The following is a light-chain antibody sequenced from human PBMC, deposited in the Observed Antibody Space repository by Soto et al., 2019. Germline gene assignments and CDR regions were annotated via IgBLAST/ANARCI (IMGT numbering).Light chain of an antibody. CDR2: DAS. CDR1: QSVSSY. J-gene: IGKJ3*01. Sequence: EIVLTQSPATLSLSPGERATLSCRASQSVSSYLAWYQHKPGQAPRLLISDASNRATGIPARFSGSGSGTDFTLTISSLEPEDCAVYYCQHRSNWLFTFGPGTKVHIK. CDR3: QHRSNWLFT. V-gene: IGKV3-11*01.